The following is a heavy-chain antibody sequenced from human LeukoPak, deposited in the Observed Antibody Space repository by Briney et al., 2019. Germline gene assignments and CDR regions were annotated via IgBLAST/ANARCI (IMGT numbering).Heavy chain of an antibody. V-gene: IGHV4-59*01. CDR2: IYYSGST. Sequence: TTSETLSLTCTVSGGSISSYYWSWIRQPPGKGLEWIGYIYYSGSTNYNPSLKSRVTISVDTSKNQFSLKLSSVTAADTAVYFCATDREGHSGYDYEFDYWGQGTLVTVSS. CDR3: ATDREGHSGYDYEFDY. J-gene: IGHJ4*02. D-gene: IGHD5-12*01. CDR1: GGSISSYY.